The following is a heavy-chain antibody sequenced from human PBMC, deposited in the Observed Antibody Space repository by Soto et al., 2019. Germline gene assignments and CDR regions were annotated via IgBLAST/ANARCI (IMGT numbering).Heavy chain of an antibody. V-gene: IGHV3-7*03. D-gene: IGHD2-15*01. J-gene: IGHJ2*01. CDR1: GFTFSSYW. CDR2: IKQDGSEK. CDR3: ARDSLGYCSGGSCPHWYFDL. Sequence: GGSLRLSCAASGFTFSSYWMSWVRQAPGKGLEWVANIKQDGSEKYYVDSVKGRFTISRDNAKNSLYLQINSLRAEDTALYYCARDSLGYCSGGSCPHWYFDLWGRCTLVTVSS.